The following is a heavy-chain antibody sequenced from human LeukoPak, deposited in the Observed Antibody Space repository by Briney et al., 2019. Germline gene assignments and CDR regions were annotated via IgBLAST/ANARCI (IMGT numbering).Heavy chain of an antibody. J-gene: IGHJ4*02. CDR1: GFTFSSYA. CDR2: ISLGNSTM. V-gene: IGHV3-48*02. D-gene: IGHD2-15*01. CDR3: ARAGNGRSWDY. Sequence: GGSLRLSCAASGFTFSSYAMNWARQVPGKGLEWISYISLGNSTMFYADSVKGRFTISRDNAKNSLYLQMNSLRDDDTAVYYCARAGNGRSWDYWGQGTLVSVSS.